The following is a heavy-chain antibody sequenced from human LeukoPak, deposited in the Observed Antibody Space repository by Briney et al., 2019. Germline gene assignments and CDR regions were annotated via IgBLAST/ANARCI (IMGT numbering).Heavy chain of an antibody. D-gene: IGHD2-21*01. CDR2: INSDGSST. V-gene: IGHV3-23*01. J-gene: IGHJ4*02. CDR1: GFTFSSYG. Sequence: GGSLRLSCAASGFTFSSYGMSWVRQAPGKGLVWVSRINSDGSSTSYADSVKGRFTISRDYSKNTLYLQMNSLRAEDTAVYYCAKFHIVVVNGYFDYWGRGTLVTVSS. CDR3: AKFHIVVVNGYFDY.